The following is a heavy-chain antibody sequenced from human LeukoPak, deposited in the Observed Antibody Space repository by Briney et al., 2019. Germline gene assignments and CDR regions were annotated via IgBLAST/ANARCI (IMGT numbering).Heavy chain of an antibody. D-gene: IGHD4-23*01. Sequence: GGSVRLSCAASGFTVSSNYMSWVRQAPGKGLEWVSVIYSGGSTYYADSVKGRFTISRDNSKNTLYLQMNSLRAEDTAVYYCARESVGRWSQAGGAFDIWGQGTMVTVSS. J-gene: IGHJ3*02. CDR3: ARESVGRWSQAGGAFDI. CDR2: IYSGGST. CDR1: GFTVSSNY. V-gene: IGHV3-53*01.